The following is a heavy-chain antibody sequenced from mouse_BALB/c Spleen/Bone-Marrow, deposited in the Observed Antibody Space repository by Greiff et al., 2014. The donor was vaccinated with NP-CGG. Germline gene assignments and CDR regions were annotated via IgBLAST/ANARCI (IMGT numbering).Heavy chain of an antibody. D-gene: IGHD1-1*02. CDR3: ARSGERYGAMDY. J-gene: IGHJ4*01. CDR1: GFTFGDFY. V-gene: IGHV5-4*02. Sequence: EVQLQQSGGGLVKPGGSLKLSCAASGFTFGDFYMFWFRQTPEKRLEWVATISNGGTYTYYPDSVKGRFTISRDNAKNNLYLQMSSLKSEDTAMYYCARSGERYGAMDYWGQGTSVTVTS. CDR2: ISNGGTYT.